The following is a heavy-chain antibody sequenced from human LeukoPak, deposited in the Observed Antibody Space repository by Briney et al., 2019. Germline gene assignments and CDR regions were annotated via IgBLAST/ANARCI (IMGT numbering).Heavy chain of an antibody. D-gene: IGHD3-10*01. J-gene: IGHJ3*01. CDR3: ARAFSGIAV. V-gene: IGHV4-59*12. CDR1: IGSINGYY. CDR2: IFHIGST. Sequence: SETLSLTCSVSIGSINGYYWAWIRQPPGKGLEWIGDIFHIGSTRYRPSFKSRVTISVDTSKNQFSLRLTSVTVADTAVYYCARAFSGIAVWGPGTMVIVSS.